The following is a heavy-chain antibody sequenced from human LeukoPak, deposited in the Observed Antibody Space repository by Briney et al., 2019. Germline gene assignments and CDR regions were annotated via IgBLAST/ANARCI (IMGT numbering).Heavy chain of an antibody. CDR1: GFSVGSYE. CDR3: AREGITGHSGYDAFDI. V-gene: IGHV3-48*03. Sequence: PGGSLRLSCAPSGFSVGSYEMNWVRQAPGKGLEWLSNIGPGDRTLYNADAAQGRFTISRDNAKNSVYLQMKSLRAEDTGVYYCAREGITGHSGYDAFDIWGQGTVVTVSS. CDR2: IGPGDRTL. J-gene: IGHJ3*02. D-gene: IGHD5-12*01.